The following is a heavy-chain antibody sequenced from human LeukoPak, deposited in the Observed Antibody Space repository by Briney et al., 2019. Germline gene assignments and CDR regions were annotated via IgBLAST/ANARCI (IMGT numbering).Heavy chain of an antibody. CDR3: AKDGEGVVPAAIGWFDP. CDR2: ISWNSGSI. V-gene: IGHV3-9*01. D-gene: IGHD2-2*01. CDR1: GFTFDDYA. J-gene: IGHJ5*02. Sequence: TGGSLRLSCAASGFTFDDYAMHWVRQAPGKGLEWVSGISWNSGSIGYADSVKGRFTISRDNAKNSLYLQMNSLRAEDTALYYCAKDGEGVVPAAIGWFDPWGQGTLVTVSS.